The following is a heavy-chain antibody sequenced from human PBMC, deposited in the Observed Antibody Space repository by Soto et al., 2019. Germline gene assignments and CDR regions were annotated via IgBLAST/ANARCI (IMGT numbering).Heavy chain of an antibody. Sequence: EVQLLESGGGLVQPGGSLRLSCAASGFTFRSYAMSWVRQAPGKGLEWVSGISNSGGRTYYADPVKGRFTISRDNSKNTLYLQMNSLRAEVTALYYCAKDNGPPGTSDWYFDFWGRGTLVSVSS. V-gene: IGHV3-23*01. CDR3: AKDNGPPGTSDWYFDF. J-gene: IGHJ2*01. CDR2: ISNSGGRT. D-gene: IGHD2-8*01. CDR1: GFTFRSYA.